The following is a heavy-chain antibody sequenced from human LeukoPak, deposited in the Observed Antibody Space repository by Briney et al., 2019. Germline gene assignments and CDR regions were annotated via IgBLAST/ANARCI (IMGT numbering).Heavy chain of an antibody. J-gene: IGHJ4*02. CDR1: GYSSTYSW. D-gene: IGHD4-11*01. V-gene: IGHV5-51*01. CDR3: ARPDYPGHYFAG. Sequence: GESLKISCKVSGYSSTYSWIGWVGQMPGKGLEWMGIIYPGDSETKYSPSFQGQVTISADKSIDTAYLQWSSLKASDTAMYYCARPDYPGHYFAGWGQGTLVTVSS. CDR2: IYPGDSET.